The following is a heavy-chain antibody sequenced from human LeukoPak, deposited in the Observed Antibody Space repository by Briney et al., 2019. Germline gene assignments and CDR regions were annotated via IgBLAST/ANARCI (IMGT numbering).Heavy chain of an antibody. Sequence: PGGSLTLSCTASGFTFSSYYKHWLRHAPGKALVCVSRIKSDGSTNYADSVKGRFTISRDNARNTVSLQMNSLRAEDTGVYYCARAPSEFGGYCPEYFRHWGQGTLVTVSS. J-gene: IGHJ1*01. D-gene: IGHD2-21*01. CDR3: ARAPSEFGGYCPEYFRH. CDR1: GFTFSSYY. V-gene: IGHV3-74*01. CDR2: IKSDGST.